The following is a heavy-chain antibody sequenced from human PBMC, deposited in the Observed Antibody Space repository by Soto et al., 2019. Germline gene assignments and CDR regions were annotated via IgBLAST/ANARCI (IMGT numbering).Heavy chain of an antibody. V-gene: IGHV1-46*01. J-gene: IGHJ6*02. CDR3: ARGAGPGGTYYDFWSGSGYYGMDV. D-gene: IGHD3-3*01. CDR1: GYTFTSYY. CDR2: INPSGGST. Sequence: ASVKVSCKASGYTFTSYYMHWVRQAPGQGLEWMGIINPSGGSTSYAQKFQGRVTMTRDTSTSTVYMELSSLRSEDTAVYYCARGAGPGGTYYDFWSGSGYYGMDVWGQGTTVTV.